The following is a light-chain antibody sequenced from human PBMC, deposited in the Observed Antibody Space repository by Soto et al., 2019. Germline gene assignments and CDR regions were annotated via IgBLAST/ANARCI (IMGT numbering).Light chain of an antibody. CDR1: NVGSKR. CDR3: QVWDSNSDHVV. V-gene: IGLV3-21*04. CDR2: YDS. Sequence: SYELTQPPSVSVAPGKTARLTCGGNNVGSKRVHWYQQKPGQAPVLVVYYDSDRPSGIPERFSGSNSGNTATLTISRVEAGDEADYYCQVWDSNSDHVVFGGGTKLTVL. J-gene: IGLJ2*01.